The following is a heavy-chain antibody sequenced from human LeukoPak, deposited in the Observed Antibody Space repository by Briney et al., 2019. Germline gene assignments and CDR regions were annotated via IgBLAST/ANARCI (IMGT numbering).Heavy chain of an antibody. D-gene: IGHD2-8*01. CDR3: ARQSVSCTTNGCLPFGY. J-gene: IGHJ4*02. V-gene: IGHV4-59*08. Sequence: SETLSLTCTVSGGSISSYYWTWIRQPPGKGLEYIGSIYHNGRTYYNPSLKSRVTISVDTSRNQFFLKLSSVTAADTAVYYCARQSVSCTTNGCLPFGYWGQGTLVTVSS. CDR2: IYHNGRT. CDR1: GGSISSYY.